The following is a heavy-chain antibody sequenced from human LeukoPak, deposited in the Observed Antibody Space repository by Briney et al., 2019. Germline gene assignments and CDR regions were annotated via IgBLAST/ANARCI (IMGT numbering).Heavy chain of an antibody. CDR1: GFTFSSYV. Sequence: PGGSLRLSCAVSGFTFSSYVMSWVRQAPGKGLEWVSSISGSGYSTYYADSVKGRFTISRDNSKNTLYLHMSSLRAEDTAVYYCAKGTPQLSWGQGTLVPVSS. CDR2: ISGSGYST. CDR3: AKGTPQLS. J-gene: IGHJ5*02. D-gene: IGHD5-18*01. V-gene: IGHV3-23*01.